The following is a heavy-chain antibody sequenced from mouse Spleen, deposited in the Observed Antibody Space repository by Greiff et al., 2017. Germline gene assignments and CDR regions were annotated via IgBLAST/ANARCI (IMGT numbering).Heavy chain of an antibody. D-gene: IGHD2-4*01. Sequence: EVHLVESGPGLVKPSQSLSLTCSVTGYSITSGYYWNWIRQFPGNKLEWMGYISYDGSNNYNPSLKNRISITRDTSKNQFFLKLNSVTTEDTATYYCARGGITTALDYWGQGTTLTVSS. J-gene: IGHJ2*01. V-gene: IGHV3-6*01. CDR2: ISYDGSN. CDR3: ARGGITTALDY. CDR1: GYSITSGYY.